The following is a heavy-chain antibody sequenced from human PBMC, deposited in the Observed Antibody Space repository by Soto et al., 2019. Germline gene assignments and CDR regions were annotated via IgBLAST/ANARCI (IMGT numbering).Heavy chain of an antibody. Sequence: PGGSLRLSCAASRFTFSDYYMGWIRQAPGKGLEWVSYISSSGGTTYYADSVKGRFTISRDNAKNSLFLHMNSLRVEDTAVYYCARDLEPQYYYDSWGQGILVTVSS. V-gene: IGHV3-11*01. CDR2: ISSSGGTT. CDR3: ARDLEPQYYYDS. CDR1: RFTFSDYY. J-gene: IGHJ4*02.